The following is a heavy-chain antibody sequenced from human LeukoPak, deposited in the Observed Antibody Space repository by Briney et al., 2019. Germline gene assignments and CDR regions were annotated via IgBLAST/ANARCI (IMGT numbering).Heavy chain of an antibody. Sequence: ASVKLSCKASGYTFTGYYMHWGRQAPGQGLEWMGWINPNSGGTNYAQKFQGRVTMTRDTSISTACLELSRLRSDDTAVYSCARARHAATHDYWGQGTMVTVSS. D-gene: IGHD1-26*01. V-gene: IGHV1-2*02. CDR1: GYTFTGYY. CDR2: INPNSGGT. CDR3: ARARHAATHDY. J-gene: IGHJ4*02.